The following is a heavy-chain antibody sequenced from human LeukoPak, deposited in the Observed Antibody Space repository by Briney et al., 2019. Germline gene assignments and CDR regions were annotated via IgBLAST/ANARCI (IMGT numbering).Heavy chain of an antibody. V-gene: IGHV1-2*02. CDR3: AHLGSVGGSLFDY. D-gene: IGHD1-26*01. CDR2: INPNSGGT. J-gene: IGHJ4*02. CDR1: GYTFTGYY. Sequence: ASVKVSCKASGYTFTGYYMHWVRQAPGQGLEWMGWINPNSGGTNYAQKFQGRVTMTRDMSISTAYMELSRLRSDDTAVYYCAHLGSVGGSLFDYWGQGTLVTVSS.